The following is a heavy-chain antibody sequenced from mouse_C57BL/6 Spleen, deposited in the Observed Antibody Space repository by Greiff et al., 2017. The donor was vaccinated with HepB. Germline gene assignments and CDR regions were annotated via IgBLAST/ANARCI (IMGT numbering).Heavy chain of an antibody. CDR3: ARGLLWSYFDV. CDR2: IYPGDGDT. Sequence: VKLMESGAELVKPGASVKISCKASGYAFSSYWMNWVKQRPGKGLEWIGQIYPGDGDTNYNGKFKGKATLTADKSSSTAYMQLSSLTSEDSAVYFCARGLLWSYFDVWGTGTTVTVSS. J-gene: IGHJ1*03. CDR1: GYAFSSYW. V-gene: IGHV1-80*01. D-gene: IGHD2-1*01.